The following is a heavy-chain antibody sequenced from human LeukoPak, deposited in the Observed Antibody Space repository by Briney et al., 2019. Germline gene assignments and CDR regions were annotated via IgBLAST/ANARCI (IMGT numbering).Heavy chain of an antibody. CDR2: IAYDESQK. V-gene: IGHV3-30*18. CDR3: AKEATGRTSSYFDY. D-gene: IGHD1-1*01. J-gene: IGHJ4*02. CDR1: GFTFSSYG. Sequence: PGRSLRLSCAASGFTFSSYGMHWVRQAPGKGLEWVAVIAYDESQKFYTDSVKGRFTISRDNSKNTLYLQMNSLRTEDTAVYYCAKEATGRTSSYFDYWGQGTLVTVSS.